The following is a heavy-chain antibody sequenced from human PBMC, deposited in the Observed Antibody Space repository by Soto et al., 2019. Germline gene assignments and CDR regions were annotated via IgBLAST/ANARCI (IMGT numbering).Heavy chain of an antibody. CDR3: ARGGYGGNSSDAFDI. CDR1: GGSISSYY. V-gene: IGHV4-59*01. D-gene: IGHD2-21*02. Sequence: NLSLTCTASGGSISSYYSSGIRQPPGKGLEWIGYIYYSASTNSTPSLKSRVTISVDTSKNQFSLKLSSVTAADTAVYYCARGGYGGNSSDAFDIWGQSTMVTVS. CDR2: IYYSAST. J-gene: IGHJ3*02.